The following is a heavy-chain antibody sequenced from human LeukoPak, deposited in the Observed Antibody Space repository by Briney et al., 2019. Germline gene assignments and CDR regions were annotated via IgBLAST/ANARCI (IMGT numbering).Heavy chain of an antibody. V-gene: IGHV3-53*04. J-gene: IGHJ3*02. Sequence: GGSLRLSCAASGFTVSTNYMSWVRQPPGKGLEWVSLIYSGGSTYYADSVKGRFTISRHSSENTLYLQMDSLRPEDTAVYFCARGGVGAFDIWGQGTMVTVSS. CDR1: GFTVSTNY. CDR2: IYSGGST. D-gene: IGHD3-16*01. CDR3: ARGGVGAFDI.